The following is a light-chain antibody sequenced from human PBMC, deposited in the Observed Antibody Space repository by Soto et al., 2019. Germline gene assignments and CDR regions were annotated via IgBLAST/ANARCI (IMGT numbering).Light chain of an antibody. CDR1: QSVSSY. Sequence: EIVLTQSPATLSLSPGERATLSCRASQSVSSYLAWYQQKPGQAPRLLIYDASNRATGIPARFSGSGSGTDFTLTISSLEPGDFAVYYCQQRSSWPLTFSGGTKVEIK. J-gene: IGKJ4*01. CDR2: DAS. V-gene: IGKV3-11*01. CDR3: QQRSSWPLT.